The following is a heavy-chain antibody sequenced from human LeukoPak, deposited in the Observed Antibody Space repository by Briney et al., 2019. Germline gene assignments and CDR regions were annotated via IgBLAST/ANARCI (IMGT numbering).Heavy chain of an antibody. V-gene: IGHV4-59*01. Sequence: KPSETLSLTCTVSGGSISSYYWNWIRQPPGKGLEWIGYIFHSGSTNYNPSLKSRVTISVDTSKNQFSLKLSSVTAADTAVYYCAREGTSIEAGDYYYYYHMDVWGRGTTVTVSS. D-gene: IGHD6-13*01. J-gene: IGHJ6*03. CDR3: AREGTSIEAGDYYYYYHMDV. CDR2: IFHSGST. CDR1: GGSISSYY.